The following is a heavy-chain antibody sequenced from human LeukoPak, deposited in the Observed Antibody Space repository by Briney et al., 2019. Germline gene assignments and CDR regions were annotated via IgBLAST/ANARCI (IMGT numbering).Heavy chain of an antibody. CDR1: GGSVNSGSYY. V-gene: IGHV4-61*01. CDR3: ARMDYYDSSGYYSSRAFDI. D-gene: IGHD3-22*01. Sequence: SETLSLTCTVSGGSVNSGSYYWTWIRQPPGKGLEWIGYIYYSGSTNYSPSLKSRITISVDTSDSQFSLKLSSVTAADTAVYYCARMDYYDSSGYYSSRAFDIWGQGTMVTVSS. J-gene: IGHJ3*02. CDR2: IYYSGST.